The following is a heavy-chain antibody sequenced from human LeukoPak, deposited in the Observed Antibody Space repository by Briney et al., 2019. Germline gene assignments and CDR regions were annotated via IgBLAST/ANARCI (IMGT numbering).Heavy chain of an antibody. CDR2: IKQDGSEK. CDR1: GFTFSSYW. J-gene: IGHJ4*02. Sequence: GGSVRLSCAASGFTFSSYWMSWVRQAPGKGLEGVANIKQDGSEKYYVDSVKGRFTISRDNAKNSLYLQMNSLRAEDTAVYYCARGSWFGELTFDYWGQGTLVTVSS. CDR3: ARGSWFGELTFDY. V-gene: IGHV3-7*01. D-gene: IGHD3-10*01.